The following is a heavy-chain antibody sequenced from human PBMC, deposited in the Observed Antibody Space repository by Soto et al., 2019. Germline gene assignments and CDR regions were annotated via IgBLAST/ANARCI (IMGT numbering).Heavy chain of an antibody. J-gene: IGHJ3*02. CDR1: GYTFTNYG. Sequence: GASVKVSCKASGYTFTNYGIIWVRQAPGQGLEWMGWINPNSGGTNYAQKFQGWVTMTRDTSISTAYMELSRLRSDDTAVYYCARGSGSQRLNIWGQGTMVTVSS. CDR2: INPNSGGT. V-gene: IGHV1-2*04. D-gene: IGHD1-26*01. CDR3: ARGSGSQRLNI.